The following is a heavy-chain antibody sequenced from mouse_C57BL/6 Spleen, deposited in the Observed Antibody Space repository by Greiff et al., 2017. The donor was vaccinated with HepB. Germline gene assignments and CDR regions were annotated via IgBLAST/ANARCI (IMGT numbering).Heavy chain of an antibody. CDR1: GYAFTNYL. J-gene: IGHJ4*01. Sequence: VQLQQSGAELVRPGTSVKVSCKASGYAFTNYLIEWVKQRPGQGLEWIGVINPGSGGTNYNEKFKGKATLTADKSSSTAYMQLSSLTSEDAAVYFCARPLMDYWGQGTSVTVSS. V-gene: IGHV1-54*01. CDR2: INPGSGGT. CDR3: ARPLMDY.